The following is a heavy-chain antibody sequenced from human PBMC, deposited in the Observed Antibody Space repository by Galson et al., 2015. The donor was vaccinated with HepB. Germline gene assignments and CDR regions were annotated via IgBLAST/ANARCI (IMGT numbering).Heavy chain of an antibody. CDR1: GGSVSPYY. D-gene: IGHD1-26*01. J-gene: IGHJ6*02. V-gene: IGHV4-59*02. Sequence: LSLTCSVSGGSVSPYYWNWIRQPAGKGLEWVGHTYYSGTTEYNASLKSRVTISIDTSKNQVPLNVTSVPAADTAVYLCARAPEGWDPSGFYHFYGMDLWGQGTRVTVSS. CDR3: ARAPEGWDPSGFYHFYGMDL. CDR2: TYYSGTT.